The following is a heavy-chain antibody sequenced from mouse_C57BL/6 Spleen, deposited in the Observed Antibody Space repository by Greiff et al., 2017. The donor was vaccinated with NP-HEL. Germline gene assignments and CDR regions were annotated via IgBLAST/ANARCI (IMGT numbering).Heavy chain of an antibody. CDR2: IDPSDSYT. J-gene: IGHJ4*01. CDR3: ARSSITTVVAGAMDY. V-gene: IGHV1-69*01. D-gene: IGHD1-1*01. Sequence: VQLQQSGAELVMPGASVKLSCKASGYTFTSYWMHWVKQRPGQGLEWIGEIDPSDSYTNYNQKFKGKSTLTVDKSSSTAYMQLSSLTSEDSAVYYCARSSITTVVAGAMDYWGQGTSVTVSS. CDR1: GYTFTSYW.